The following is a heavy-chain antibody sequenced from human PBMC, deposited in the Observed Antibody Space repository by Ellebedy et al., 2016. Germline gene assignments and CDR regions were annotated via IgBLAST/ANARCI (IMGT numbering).Heavy chain of an antibody. CDR1: GVSVSSSNW. J-gene: IGHJ4*02. V-gene: IGHV4-4*02. D-gene: IGHD3/OR15-3a*01. CDR2: IFHSGRS. CDR3: ARSRGMFGLVISNLYYFDF. Sequence: SETLSLXXDVSGVSVSSSNWWSWVRQSPGKGLEWIGEIFHSGRSKYNPSLKSRVIISIDTSKHQFSLKLSSVTAADTAVYYCARSRGMFGLVISNLYYFDFWGQGTLVTVSS.